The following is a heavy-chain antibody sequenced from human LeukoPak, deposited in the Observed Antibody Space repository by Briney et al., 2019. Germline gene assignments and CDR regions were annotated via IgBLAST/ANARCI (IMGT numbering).Heavy chain of an antibody. Sequence: PSETLSLTSTVSGGSISSYYWSWLRQPAGKGLVWIGRIYTGGSTNYNPSLKSRVPMSVATAKNQFSLKLSSVTAADTAVYYCARGEYYDILTGYYLLGWFDPWGQGTLVTVSS. CDR3: ARGEYYDILTGYYLLGWFDP. J-gene: IGHJ5*02. V-gene: IGHV4-4*07. D-gene: IGHD3-9*01. CDR1: GGSISSYY. CDR2: IYTGGST.